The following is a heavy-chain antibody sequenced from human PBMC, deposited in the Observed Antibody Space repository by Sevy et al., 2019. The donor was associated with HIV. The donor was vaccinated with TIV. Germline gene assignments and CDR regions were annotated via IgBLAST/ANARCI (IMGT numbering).Heavy chain of an antibody. Sequence: GGSLRLSCAASGFTFSDYYMTWIRQAPGKGLEWVSYISTSSSYTKYADSVKGRFTISRDNAKNSLYLQMNSLRAEDTAVYYCARDRDSSGYGPDAFDIWGQGTIVTVSS. J-gene: IGHJ3*02. D-gene: IGHD3-22*01. CDR2: ISTSSSYT. CDR3: ARDRDSSGYGPDAFDI. CDR1: GFTFSDYY. V-gene: IGHV3-11*06.